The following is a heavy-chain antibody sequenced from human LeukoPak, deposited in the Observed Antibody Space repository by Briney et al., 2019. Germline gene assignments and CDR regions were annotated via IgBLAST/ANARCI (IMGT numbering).Heavy chain of an antibody. D-gene: IGHD3-10*01. Sequence: GGSLRLSCAASGFTFSSYSMNWVRQAPGKGLEWVSSISSSSSYIYYADSVKGRFTISRDNAKNSLYLQMNSLRAEDTAVYYCARDRNLLWFGKQPSFDYWGQGTLVTVSS. CDR2: ISSSSSYI. CDR1: GFTFSSYS. J-gene: IGHJ4*02. V-gene: IGHV3-21*01. CDR3: ARDRNLLWFGKQPSFDY.